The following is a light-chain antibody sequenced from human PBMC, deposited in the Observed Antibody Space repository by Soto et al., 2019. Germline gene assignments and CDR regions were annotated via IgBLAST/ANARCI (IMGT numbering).Light chain of an antibody. V-gene: IGKV1-33*01. CDR2: DAS. CDR3: QQYDNLPLT. CDR1: QDISNY. J-gene: IGKJ4*01. Sequence: DIQMTQSPSSLSASVGDRVTITCQASQDISNYLNWYQQKPGKAPKFLIYDASNLETGVPSRFSGSGSGTDFTFTISSLQPEDIATYYCQQYDNLPLTLGGGTKFDIK.